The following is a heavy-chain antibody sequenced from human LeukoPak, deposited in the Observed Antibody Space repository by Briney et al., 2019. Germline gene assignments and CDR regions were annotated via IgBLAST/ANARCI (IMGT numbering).Heavy chain of an antibody. CDR1: GYTFTGYY. CDR3: ARDNPGIAAAGIIGFDY. CDR2: ISAYNGNT. J-gene: IGHJ4*02. D-gene: IGHD6-13*01. Sequence: ASVKVSCKASGYTFTGYYMHWVRQAPGQGLEWMGWISAYNGNTNYAQKLQGRVTMTTDTSTSTAYMELRSLRSDDTAVYYCARDNPGIAAAGIIGFDYWGQGTLVTVSS. V-gene: IGHV1-18*04.